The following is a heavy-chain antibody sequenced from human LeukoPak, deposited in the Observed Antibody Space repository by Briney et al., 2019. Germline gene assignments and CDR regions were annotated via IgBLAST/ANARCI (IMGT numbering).Heavy chain of an antibody. V-gene: IGHV1-69*05. CDR3: ARADYYDSSGYLLEVYYFDY. CDR2: IIPIFGTA. CDR1: GGTSSSYA. J-gene: IGHJ4*02. D-gene: IGHD3-22*01. Sequence: SVKVSCKASGGTSSSYAISWVRQAPGQGLEWMGGIIPIFGTANYAQKFQGRVTITTDESTSTAYMELSSLRSEDTAVYYCARADYYDSSGYLLEVYYFDYWGQGTLVTVSS.